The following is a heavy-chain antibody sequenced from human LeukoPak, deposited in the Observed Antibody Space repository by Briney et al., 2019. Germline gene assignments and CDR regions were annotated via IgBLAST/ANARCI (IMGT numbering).Heavy chain of an antibody. CDR2: INGDGSWT. Sequence: PGGSLRLSRAASGFTFSSYAMSWVRQAPGKGLVWVSHINGDGSWTTYADSVKGRFTISKDNAKNTVYLQMNNLRAEDTAVYYCVSFYETYWGRGTLVTVSS. V-gene: IGHV3-74*01. D-gene: IGHD2-2*01. J-gene: IGHJ4*02. CDR1: GFTFSSYA. CDR3: VSFYETY.